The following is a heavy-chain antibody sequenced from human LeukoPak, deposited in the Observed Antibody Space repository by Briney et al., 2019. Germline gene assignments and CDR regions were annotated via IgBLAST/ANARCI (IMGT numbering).Heavy chain of an antibody. CDR3: AKLGATGTLYYYDSSGYSN. CDR2: ISWNCGSI. V-gene: IGHV3-9*01. J-gene: IGHJ4*02. CDR1: GFTFDDYA. Sequence: PGRSLRLSCAASGFTFDDYAMHWVRQAPGKGLEWVSGISWNCGSIGYADSVKGRFTISRDNAKNSLYLQMNSLRAEDTALYYCAKLGATGTLYYYDSSGYSNWGQGTLVTVSS. D-gene: IGHD3-22*01.